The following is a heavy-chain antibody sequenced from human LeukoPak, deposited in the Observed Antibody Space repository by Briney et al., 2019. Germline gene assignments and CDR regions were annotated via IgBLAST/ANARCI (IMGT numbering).Heavy chain of an antibody. D-gene: IGHD6-19*01. CDR2: INRSGSI. CDR3: ARHPVSSGWYSGFDY. V-gene: IGHV4-34*01. J-gene: IGHJ4*02. CDR1: GESFNTYY. Sequence: PSETLSLSCAVYGESFNTYYWTWIRQPPGKGLEWIGEINRSGSINYNPSLKSRVTMSVDTSKNQLSLTLTPVTAADTAVYYCARHPVSSGWYSGFDYWGQGTLVTVSS.